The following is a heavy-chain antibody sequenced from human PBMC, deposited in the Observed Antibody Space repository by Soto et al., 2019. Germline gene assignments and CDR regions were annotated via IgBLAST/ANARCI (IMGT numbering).Heavy chain of an antibody. D-gene: IGHD4-4*01. V-gene: IGHV4-4*02. CDR1: GGSISSRNW. CDR3: VRHQGYSNFHGRDAMVV. Sequence: PSETLSLTCGVSGGSISSRNWWSWVRQPPGKGLEWIGEISHSGSTNYNPTLKSRVTISIDTSNNHFSLNVSSVTAADTAVYYCVRHQGYSNFHGRDAMVVWGQGTTVTVSS. J-gene: IGHJ6*02. CDR2: ISHSGST.